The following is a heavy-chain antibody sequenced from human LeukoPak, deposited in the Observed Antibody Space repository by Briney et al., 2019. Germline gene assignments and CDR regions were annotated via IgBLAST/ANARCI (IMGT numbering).Heavy chain of an antibody. V-gene: IGHV1-69*04. CDR2: IIPILGIA. J-gene: IGHJ4*02. D-gene: IGHD2-21*02. Sequence: SVKVSCKASGGTFSSYAISWVRQAPGQGLEWMGRIIPILGIANYAQKFQGRVTITADKSTSTAYMELSSLRSEDTAVYYCATGQEVATAIPAYWGQGTLVTVSS. CDR3: ATGQEVATAIPAY. CDR1: GGTFSSYA.